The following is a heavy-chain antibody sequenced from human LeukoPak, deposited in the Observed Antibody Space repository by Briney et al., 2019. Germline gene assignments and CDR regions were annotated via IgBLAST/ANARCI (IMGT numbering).Heavy chain of an antibody. V-gene: IGHV3-74*01. J-gene: IGHJ4*02. CDR1: GFTSSNYW. CDR3: ARDPPEWELPFDY. D-gene: IGHD1-26*01. Sequence: PGGSLRLSCAASGFTSSNYWMHWVRQAPGQGLVWVSTINSDGSSRTYADSVKGRFTISRDNAKNTLYLQMNRLRVEDTAVYYCARDPPEWELPFDYWGQGTLVTVSS. CDR2: INSDGSSR.